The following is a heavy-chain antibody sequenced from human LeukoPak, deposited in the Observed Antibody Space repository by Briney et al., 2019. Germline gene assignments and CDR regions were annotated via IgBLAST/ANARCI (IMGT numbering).Heavy chain of an antibody. CDR3: ASLTVTGGSLSDY. Sequence: GGSLRLSCVASGFTFSNYDMNWVRQVPGKGLEWVSYTSNSGSSKYYVDSVKGGFTISRDNAKNSLYLQMNSLRAEDTAVYYCASLTVTGGSLSDYWGQGTLVTVSS. J-gene: IGHJ4*02. CDR1: GFTFSNYD. V-gene: IGHV3-48*03. D-gene: IGHD2-15*01. CDR2: TSNSGSSK.